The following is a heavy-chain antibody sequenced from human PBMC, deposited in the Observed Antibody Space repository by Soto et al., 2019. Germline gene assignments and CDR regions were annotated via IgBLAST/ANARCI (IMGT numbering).Heavy chain of an antibody. CDR3: ARDQLILPAHDFFYGSDV. CDR2: IPQEGSDG. CDR1: GFTLSMYS. J-gene: IGHJ6*02. Sequence: GESLKISCEVSGFTLSMYSMTWVRQAPGKGLEWVAKIPQEGSDGHYVDSVKGRFTISRDNAKNSVYLQMNSLRAEDTAVYYCARDQLILPAHDFFYGSDVWGQGAKVTVSS. V-gene: IGHV3-7*03. D-gene: IGHD2-21*02.